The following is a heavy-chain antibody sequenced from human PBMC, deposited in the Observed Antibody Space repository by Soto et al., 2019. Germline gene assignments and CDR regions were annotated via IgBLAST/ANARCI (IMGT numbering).Heavy chain of an antibody. CDR2: ISGSGGST. Sequence: EVQLLESGGGLVQPGGSLRLSCAASGFTFSSYAMSWVRQAPGKGLEWVSAISGSGGSTYYADSVKGRFTISRDNSKNTLYLQMNSLRAEDTAVYYCAKENGITILGVVTRAGNWFDPWGQGTLVTVSS. V-gene: IGHV3-23*01. D-gene: IGHD3-3*01. J-gene: IGHJ5*02. CDR1: GFTFSSYA. CDR3: AKENGITILGVVTRAGNWFDP.